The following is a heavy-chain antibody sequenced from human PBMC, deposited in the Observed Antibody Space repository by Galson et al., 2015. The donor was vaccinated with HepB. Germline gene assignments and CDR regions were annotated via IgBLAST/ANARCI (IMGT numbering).Heavy chain of an antibody. V-gene: IGHV1-46*04. Sequence: SVKVSCKASGYTFTSYYMHWVRQAPGQGLEWMGIINPSGGSTSYAQKLQGRVTMTRDTSTSTVYMELSSLRSEDTAVYYCAREGRGAYYYYYGMDVWGQGTTVTVSS. J-gene: IGHJ6*02. D-gene: IGHD3-10*01. CDR3: AREGRGAYYYYYGMDV. CDR1: GYTFTSYY. CDR2: INPSGGST.